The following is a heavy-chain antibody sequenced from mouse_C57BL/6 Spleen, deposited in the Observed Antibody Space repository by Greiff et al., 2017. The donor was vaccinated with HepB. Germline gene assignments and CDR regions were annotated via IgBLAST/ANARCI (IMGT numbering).Heavy chain of an antibody. D-gene: IGHD2-12*01. Sequence: QVQLQQPGAELVRPGSSVKLSCKASGYTFTSYWMHWVKQRPIQGLEWIGNIDTSDSETHYNQKFKDKATLTVDKSSSTAYMQLSSLTSEDSAVYYCARRGYENAMDYWGQGTSVTVSS. CDR2: IDTSDSET. J-gene: IGHJ4*01. V-gene: IGHV1-52*01. CDR3: ARRGYENAMDY. CDR1: GYTFTSYW.